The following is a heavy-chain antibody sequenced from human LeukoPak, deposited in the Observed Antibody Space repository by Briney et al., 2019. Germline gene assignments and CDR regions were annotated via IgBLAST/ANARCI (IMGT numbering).Heavy chain of an antibody. Sequence: GRSLRLSCAASGFTFSSYGMHWVRQAPGKGLEWVAVISNVGNYKYYTDSVKGRFTISRDNSENTVYLQMNSLRAEDTAVYYCAKEVRAYAGFYYWGQGTLVTVSS. D-gene: IGHD2-2*01. CDR3: AKEVRAYAGFYY. V-gene: IGHV3-30*18. J-gene: IGHJ4*02. CDR2: ISNVGNYK. CDR1: GFTFSSYG.